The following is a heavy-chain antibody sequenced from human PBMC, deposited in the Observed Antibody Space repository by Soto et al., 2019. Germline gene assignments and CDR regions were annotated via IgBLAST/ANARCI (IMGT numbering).Heavy chain of an antibody. Sequence: QVQLQESGPGLVKPSETLSLTCAVSGGSITNYYWTWIRQPPGMGLEWIGYFYYIGSSNYNPSLKSRVTISVDTSKNQFSLKLSSVPAADTAVYYCARGDWNDYYYYGLDVWGQGTKVTVSS. CDR2: FYYIGSS. D-gene: IGHD1-1*01. J-gene: IGHJ6*02. CDR1: GGSITNYY. CDR3: ARGDWNDYYYYGLDV. V-gene: IGHV4-59*01.